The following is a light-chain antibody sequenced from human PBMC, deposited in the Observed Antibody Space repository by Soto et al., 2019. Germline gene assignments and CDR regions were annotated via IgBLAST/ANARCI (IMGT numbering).Light chain of an antibody. CDR3: QQSYMDPIT. V-gene: IGKV1-39*01. CDR2: DAS. CDR1: ASISNY. J-gene: IGKJ5*01. Sequence: DIRMTQSPYSLSASVGDRVTITCRASASISNYLNWYQKKPGKAPNLLIYDASRLQSGVPSRFSGSGGGTDFTLSISSVQPEDFATYFCQQSYMDPITFGQGTRLEIK.